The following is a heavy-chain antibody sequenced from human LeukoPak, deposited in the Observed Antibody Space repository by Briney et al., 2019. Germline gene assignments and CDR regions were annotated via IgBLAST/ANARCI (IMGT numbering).Heavy chain of an antibody. V-gene: IGHV3-9*01. CDR3: ALRNYTSSPSAFEI. Sequence: GRSLRLSCAASGFTFDDYAMHWVRQAPGKGLEWVSGISWNSGSIGYADSVKGRFTISRDNAKNSLYLQMNSLRAEDTAVYYCALRNYTSSPSAFEIWGQGTMVTVSS. J-gene: IGHJ3*02. D-gene: IGHD6-13*01. CDR1: GFTFDDYA. CDR2: ISWNSGSI.